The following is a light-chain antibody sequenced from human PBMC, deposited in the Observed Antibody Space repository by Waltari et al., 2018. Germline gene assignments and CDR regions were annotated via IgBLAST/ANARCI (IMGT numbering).Light chain of an antibody. J-gene: IGKJ4*01. Sequence: EKVMTQSPATLSVSPGERATLSCRASPSVSSNLAWYQQKPGQAPRLLIYGASTRATGIPARFSGSGSGTEFTLTISSLQSEDSAVYYCQQYSNWPSTVGGGTKVEIK. V-gene: IGKV3-15*01. CDR3: QQYSNWPST. CDR1: PSVSSN. CDR2: GAS.